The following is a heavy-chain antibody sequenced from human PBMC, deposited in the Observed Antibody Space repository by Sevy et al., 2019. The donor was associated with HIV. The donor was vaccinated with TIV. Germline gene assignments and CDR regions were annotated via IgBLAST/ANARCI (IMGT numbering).Heavy chain of an antibody. CDR1: GFTFSSAW. V-gene: IGHV3-15*01. Sequence: GGSLRLSCTASGFTFSSAWMSWVRQAPGKGLEWVGRIKSEFDGGAIDYAAPVKGRFSISREDSKTTVYLQMNSLKTEDTADYYCITDPAYRGYDEEVINYYFYGMDVWGQGTTVTVSS. CDR2: IKSEFDGGAI. CDR3: ITDPAYRGYDEEVINYYFYGMDV. D-gene: IGHD5-12*01. J-gene: IGHJ6*02.